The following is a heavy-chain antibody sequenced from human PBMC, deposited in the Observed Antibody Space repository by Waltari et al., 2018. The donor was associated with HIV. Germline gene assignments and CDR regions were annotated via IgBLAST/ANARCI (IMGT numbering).Heavy chain of an antibody. CDR3: TRGDYGDFGYFDL. CDR1: GFTFGDYA. Sequence: EVQLVESGGGLVQPGRSLRLSCTASGFTFGDYAMSWVRQAPGKGLEWVGFIRSKAYGGTTEYAASVKGRFTISRDDSKSIAYLQMNSLKTEDTAVYYCTRGDYGDFGYFDLWGRGTLVTVSS. CDR2: IRSKAYGGTT. D-gene: IGHD4-17*01. J-gene: IGHJ2*01. V-gene: IGHV3-49*04.